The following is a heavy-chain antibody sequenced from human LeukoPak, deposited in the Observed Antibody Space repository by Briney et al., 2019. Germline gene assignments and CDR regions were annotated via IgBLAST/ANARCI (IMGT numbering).Heavy chain of an antibody. Sequence: SETLSLTCTVSGYSISSGYYWGWIRQPPGKGLEWIGSIYHSGSTYYNPSLKSRVTISVDTSKNQFSLKLSSVTAADTAVYYCARLDGDYGGWYFDLWGRGTLVTVSS. D-gene: IGHD4-17*01. CDR1: GYSISSGYY. J-gene: IGHJ2*01. V-gene: IGHV4-38-2*02. CDR2: IYHSGST. CDR3: ARLDGDYGGWYFDL.